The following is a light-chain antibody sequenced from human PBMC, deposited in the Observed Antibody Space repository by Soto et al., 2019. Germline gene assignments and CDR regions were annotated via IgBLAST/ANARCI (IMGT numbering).Light chain of an antibody. J-gene: IGLJ1*01. CDR2: TNT. Sequence: QSVLTQPPSASGTPGQRVTISCSGSSSNVGGNPVNWYQHVPTTAPKLLIYTNTQRPSGVPDRFSGSKSGTSASLAISGLKAEDEADYYCASFDDSPTGAVFGPSTKVTV. CDR1: SSNVGGNP. V-gene: IGLV1-44*01. CDR3: ASFDDSPTGAV.